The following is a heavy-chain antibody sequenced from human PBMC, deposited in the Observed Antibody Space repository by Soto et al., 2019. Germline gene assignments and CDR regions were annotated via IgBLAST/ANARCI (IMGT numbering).Heavy chain of an antibody. V-gene: IGHV4-4*07. CDR1: GGSISSYY. Sequence: QVQLQESGPGLVKPSETLSLTCTVSGGSISSYYWSWIRQPAGKGLEWIGRIYTSGSTNYNPSLKSRVTLSVETSKTQFSLKLSSVTAADTAGYYCARATPYVRAKYGYFDLWGRGTVVTVSS. J-gene: IGHJ2*01. CDR3: ARATPYVRAKYGYFDL. CDR2: IYTSGST. D-gene: IGHD3-16*01.